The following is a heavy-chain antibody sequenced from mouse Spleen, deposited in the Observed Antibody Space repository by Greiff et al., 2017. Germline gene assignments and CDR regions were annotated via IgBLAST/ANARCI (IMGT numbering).Heavy chain of an antibody. CDR2: IDPETGGT. J-gene: IGHJ4*01. CDR1: GYTFTDYE. CDR3: TRWHYYAMDY. V-gene: IGHV1-15*01. Sequence: QVHVKQSGAELVRPGASVTLSCKASGYTFTDYEMHWVKQTPVHGLEWIGAIDPETGGTAYNQKFKGKAILTADKSSSTAYMELRSLTSEDSAVYYCTRWHYYAMDYWGQGTSVTVSS.